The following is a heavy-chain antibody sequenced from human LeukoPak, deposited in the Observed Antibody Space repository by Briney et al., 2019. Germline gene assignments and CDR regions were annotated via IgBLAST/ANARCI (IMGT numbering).Heavy chain of an antibody. D-gene: IGHD3-10*01. CDR2: ISSSTSYI. J-gene: IGHJ4*02. CDR3: ATDPWQGRGLLDY. V-gene: IGHV3-21*01. Sequence: PGGSLRLSCVGSGFTFSGYSMNWVRQAPGKGLEWVSSISSSTSYIHYADSVRGRFTISRDNAKSSVYLQMNSLRAEDTAVYHCATDPWQGRGLLDYWGQGTLVTVSS. CDR1: GFTFSGYS.